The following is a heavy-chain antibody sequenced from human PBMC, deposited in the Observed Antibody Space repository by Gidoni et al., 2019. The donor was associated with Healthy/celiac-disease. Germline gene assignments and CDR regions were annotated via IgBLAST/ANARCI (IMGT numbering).Heavy chain of an antibody. D-gene: IGHD6-13*01. CDR3: ARLRGSLGAFDI. CDR1: GGSISSSSYY. V-gene: IGHV4-39*01. Sequence: QLQLQESGPGLVKPSETLSLTCTVSGGSISSSSYYWGWIRQPPGKGLEWIGSIYYSGSTYYNPSLKSRVTISVDTSKNQFSLKLSSVTAADTAVYYCARLRGSLGAFDIWGQGTMVTVSS. CDR2: IYYSGST. J-gene: IGHJ3*02.